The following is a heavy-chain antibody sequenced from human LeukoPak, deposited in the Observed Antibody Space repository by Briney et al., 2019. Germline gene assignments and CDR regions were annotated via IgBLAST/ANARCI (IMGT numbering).Heavy chain of an antibody. CDR1: GFTFSSYS. CDR2: ISSSGSTI. V-gene: IGHV3-48*04. CDR3: ARVSEDSSGYYCDALDY. Sequence: TGGSLRLSCAASGFTFSSYSMNWVRQAPGKGLEWVSYISSSGSTIFYADSVKGRFTISRDNAKNSLYLQMNSLRAEDTAVYYCARVSEDSSGYYCDALDYWGQGTLVTVSS. J-gene: IGHJ4*02. D-gene: IGHD3-22*01.